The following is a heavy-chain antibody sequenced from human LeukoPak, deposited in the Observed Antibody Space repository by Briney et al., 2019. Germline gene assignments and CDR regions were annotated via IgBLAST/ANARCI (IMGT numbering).Heavy chain of an antibody. CDR3: ARDRGYRSFDY. CDR1: GFTFSTSW. J-gene: IGHJ4*02. CDR2: IKPDGTVT. Sequence: PGGSLRLSCEASGFTFSTSWMDWVRQAPGKGLEWVANIKPDGTVTTSVDSVKGRFTISRDNAKNSLYLQMNSLRVGDTAVYYCARDRGYRSFDYWGQGTLVTVSS. V-gene: IGHV3-7*01. D-gene: IGHD6-19*01.